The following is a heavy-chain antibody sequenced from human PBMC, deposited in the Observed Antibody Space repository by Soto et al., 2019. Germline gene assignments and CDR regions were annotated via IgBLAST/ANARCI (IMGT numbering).Heavy chain of an antibody. CDR3: ARDHQYSSSSPKHYYYYYGMDV. CDR2: IWYDGSNK. CDR1: GFTFSSYA. Sequence: RRLSCAASGFTFSSYAMSWVRQAPGKGLEWVAVIWYDGSNKYYADSVKGRFTISRDNSKNTLYLQMNSLRAEDTAVYYCARDHQYSSSSPKHYYYYYGMDVWGQGTTVTVSS. J-gene: IGHJ6*02. V-gene: IGHV3-33*08. D-gene: IGHD6-6*01.